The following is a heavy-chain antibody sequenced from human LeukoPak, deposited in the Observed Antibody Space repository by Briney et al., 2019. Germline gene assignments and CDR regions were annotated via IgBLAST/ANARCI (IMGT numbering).Heavy chain of an antibody. Sequence: PSETLSLTCTVSGGSISSYYWSWIRQPPGKGLEWIGYIYYSGSTNYNPSLKSRVTISVVTSKNQFSLKLSSVTAADTAVYYCASDYYDFWSGSPRGYYYMDVWGKGTTVTVSS. CDR2: IYYSGST. V-gene: IGHV4-59*01. D-gene: IGHD3-3*01. J-gene: IGHJ6*03. CDR3: ASDYYDFWSGSPRGYYYMDV. CDR1: GGSISSYY.